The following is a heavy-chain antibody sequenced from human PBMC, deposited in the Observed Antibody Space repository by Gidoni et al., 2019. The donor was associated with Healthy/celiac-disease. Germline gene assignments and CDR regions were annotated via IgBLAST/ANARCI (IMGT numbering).Heavy chain of an antibody. J-gene: IGHJ3*02. CDR3: ARGLLGKDAFDI. CDR1: GGSFSGYY. Sequence: QVQLQQWGAGLLKPSETLSPTCAVYGGSFSGYYWSWIRQPPGKGLEWIGEINHSGSTNYNPSLKSRVTISVDTSKNQFSLKLSSVTAADTAVYYCARGLLGKDAFDIWGQGTMVTVSS. CDR2: INHSGST. D-gene: IGHD1-26*01. V-gene: IGHV4-34*01.